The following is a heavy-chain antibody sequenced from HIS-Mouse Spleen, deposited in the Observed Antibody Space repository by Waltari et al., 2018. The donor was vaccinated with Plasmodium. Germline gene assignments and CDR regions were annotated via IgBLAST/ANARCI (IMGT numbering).Heavy chain of an antibody. CDR1: GGSISSSSYY. D-gene: IGHD1-7*01. Sequence: QLQLQESGPGLVKPSETLSLTCTVSGGSISSSSYYWGWIRQPPGKGLEWIGSIYYSGTTYYTPSLKIRVTISVDTSKNQFSLKLSSVTAADTAVYYCARDRITGTSYFDYWGQGTLVTVSS. CDR3: ARDRITGTSYFDY. CDR2: IYYSGTT. V-gene: IGHV4-39*07. J-gene: IGHJ4*02.